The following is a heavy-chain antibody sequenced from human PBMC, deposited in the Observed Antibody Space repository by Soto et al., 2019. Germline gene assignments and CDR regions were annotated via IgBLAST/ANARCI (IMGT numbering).Heavy chain of an antibody. CDR2: ISDDGSNK. CDR1: GFTFSSYA. Sequence: QVQLVESGGGVVQPGRSLRLSCAASGFTFSSYAMHWVRQAPGKGLEWVAVISDDGSNKYYADSVKGRFTISRDKSKNTLYLKMHSLRAEDTAVYYRAIETYYDFWSGPYFGMDVWGQGTTVTVYS. CDR3: AIETYYDFWSGPYFGMDV. D-gene: IGHD3-3*01. V-gene: IGHV3-30-3*01. J-gene: IGHJ6*02.